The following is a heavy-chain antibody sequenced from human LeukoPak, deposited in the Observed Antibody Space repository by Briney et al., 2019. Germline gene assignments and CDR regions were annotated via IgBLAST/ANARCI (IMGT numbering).Heavy chain of an antibody. CDR1: GYTFTAYY. D-gene: IGHD2-15*01. V-gene: IGHV1-2*02. CDR2: IHPNSGGT. Sequence: DSVKVSCKASGYTFTAYYVHWVRQAPGQGPEWMGWIHPNSGGTKYAQNFQGRVTMTRDTSITTAYMELSSLRSDDTAVYYCARGDIYWDYWGQGTQVTVSS. J-gene: IGHJ4*02. CDR3: ARGDIYWDY.